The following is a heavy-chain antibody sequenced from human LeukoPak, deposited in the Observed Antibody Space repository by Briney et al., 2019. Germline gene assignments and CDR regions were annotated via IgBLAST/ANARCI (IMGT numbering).Heavy chain of an antibody. Sequence: GGSLRLSCAASGFIISSYSMNWVRQAPGKGLEWVSYIRSSGATIYYADSVKGRFTISRDNGQNSLYLQMNSLRAEDTAVYYCARREPQGCSGTSCFAGPVGHWGQGTLVTVSS. CDR2: IRSSGATI. CDR1: GFIISSYS. D-gene: IGHD2-2*01. V-gene: IGHV3-48*04. J-gene: IGHJ4*02. CDR3: ARREPQGCSGTSCFAGPVGH.